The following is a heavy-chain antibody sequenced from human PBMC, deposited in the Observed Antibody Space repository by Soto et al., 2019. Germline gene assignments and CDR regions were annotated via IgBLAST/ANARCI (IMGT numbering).Heavy chain of an antibody. Sequence: GPLRLSWAASGLTFSSYAMTWVRQASGKGLEWVSAISGSGGSTYYADSVKGRFTISRDNSKNTLYLQMNSLRAEDTAVYYCARPVVVAAKINDAFDIWGQGTMVTVSS. CDR3: ARPVVVAAKINDAFDI. D-gene: IGHD2-15*01. CDR2: ISGSGGST. J-gene: IGHJ3*02. V-gene: IGHV3-23*01. CDR1: GLTFSSYA.